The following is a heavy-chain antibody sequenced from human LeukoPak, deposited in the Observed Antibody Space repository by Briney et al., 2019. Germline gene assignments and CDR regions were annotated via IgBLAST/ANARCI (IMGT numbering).Heavy chain of an antibody. CDR2: IHHSGST. CDR3: ARDPPPAPYCGSTSCYFYYYYYMDV. D-gene: IGHD2-2*01. J-gene: IGHJ6*03. Sequence: PSQTLSLTCTVSGGSISSGGYYWSWIRQPPGKGLDWIGYIHHSGSTYYNPSLKSRVTISVDRSKNQFSLKLTSVTAADTPVYYCARDPPPAPYCGSTSCYFYYYYYMDVWGKGTTVTVSS. CDR1: GGSISSGGYY. V-gene: IGHV4-30-2*01.